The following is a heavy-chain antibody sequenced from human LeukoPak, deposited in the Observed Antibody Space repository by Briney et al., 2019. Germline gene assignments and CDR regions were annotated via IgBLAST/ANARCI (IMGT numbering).Heavy chain of an antibody. J-gene: IGHJ4*02. CDR2: IWYDGSNK. D-gene: IGHD5-24*01. V-gene: IGHV3-33*01. Sequence: RGSLRLSCAASGFTFSSYGMHWVRQAPGKGLEWVAVIWYDGSNKYYADSVKGRFTISRDNPKNLLFLQINSLRVEDTAVYCCARETPRRGETRDGYRWGQGTVVTVSS. CDR1: GFTFSSYG. CDR3: ARETPRRGETRDGYR.